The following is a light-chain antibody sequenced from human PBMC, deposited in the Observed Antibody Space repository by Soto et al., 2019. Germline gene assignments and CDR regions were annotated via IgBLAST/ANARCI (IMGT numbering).Light chain of an antibody. CDR1: SGHSYYA. CDR3: QTWGTGGVV. Sequence: QLVLTQSPSASASLGASVKLTCTLSSGHSYYAIAWHQQQPEKGPRYLMKLNSDGSHSKGDGIPDRFSGSSSGAERYLTISSLPSEDEADYYCQTWGTGGVVFGGGTKLTVL. CDR2: LNSDGSH. V-gene: IGLV4-69*01. J-gene: IGLJ2*01.